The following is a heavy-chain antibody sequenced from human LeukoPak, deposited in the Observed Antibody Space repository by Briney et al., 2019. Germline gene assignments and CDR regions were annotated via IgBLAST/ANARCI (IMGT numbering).Heavy chain of an antibody. Sequence: GGSLRLSCAASGFIFSSYAMNWVRQAPGKGLEWVSAISGDGDTTYYADSVKGRFTISRDSSKNMLFLQMNSLRAEDTAVYYCAKAPVGNPVGARVDYWGQGTLVTVSS. CDR1: GFIFSSYA. D-gene: IGHD1-26*01. CDR3: AKAPVGNPVGARVDY. V-gene: IGHV3-23*01. CDR2: ISGDGDTT. J-gene: IGHJ4*02.